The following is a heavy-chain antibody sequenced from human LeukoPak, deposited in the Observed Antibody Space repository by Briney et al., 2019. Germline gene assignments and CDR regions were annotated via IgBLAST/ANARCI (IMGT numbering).Heavy chain of an antibody. Sequence: PGGSLRLSCAASGFTFSSYAMHWVRQAPGKGLEWVAVISYDGSNKYYADSVKGRFTISRDNSKNTLYLQMNSLRAEDTAVYYCARGHPTYYYDSSGYYTDYWGQGTLVTVSS. CDR1: GFTFSSYA. V-gene: IGHV3-30-3*01. CDR3: ARGHPTYYYDSSGYYTDY. CDR2: ISYDGSNK. J-gene: IGHJ4*02. D-gene: IGHD3-22*01.